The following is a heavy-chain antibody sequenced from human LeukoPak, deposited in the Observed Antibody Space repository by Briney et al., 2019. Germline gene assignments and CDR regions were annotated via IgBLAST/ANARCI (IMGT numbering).Heavy chain of an antibody. J-gene: IGHJ4*02. Sequence: GGSLRLSCAASGFTFSSYEMNWVRQAPGKGLEWVSYISSNGSTIYYADSVKGRFTISRDNAKNSLYLQMNSLRAEDTAVYYCARDFGQWQLNGGYYFDYWGQGTLVTVSS. CDR3: ARDFGQWQLNGGYYFDY. CDR1: GFTFSSYE. V-gene: IGHV3-48*03. D-gene: IGHD1-26*01. CDR2: ISSNGSTI.